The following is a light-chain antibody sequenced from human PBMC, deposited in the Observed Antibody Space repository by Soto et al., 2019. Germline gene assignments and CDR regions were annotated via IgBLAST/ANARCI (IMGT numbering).Light chain of an antibody. Sequence: DIQMTQSAASLSASIGDRVTISCRASQTIGRNLNWYQQKPGKAPTLLMFTSSSLQSGVPSRFSGSGSGTDFILTISSLQPEDFATYYCQQSYSTPPTFGQGTKV. J-gene: IGKJ1*01. CDR3: QQSYSTPPT. CDR1: QTIGRN. CDR2: TSS. V-gene: IGKV1-39*01.